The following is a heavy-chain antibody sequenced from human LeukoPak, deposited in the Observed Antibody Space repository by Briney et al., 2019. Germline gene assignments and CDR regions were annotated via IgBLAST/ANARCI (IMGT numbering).Heavy chain of an antibody. CDR3: ARDGYDYGDTNWFDP. Sequence: ASVKVSCKASGYTFTGYYMHWVRQAPGQGLEWMGWINPNSGGTNCAQKFQGRVTMTRDTSISTAYMELSRLRSDDTAVYYCARDGYDYGDTNWFDPWGQGTLVTVSS. V-gene: IGHV1-2*02. D-gene: IGHD4-17*01. J-gene: IGHJ5*02. CDR2: INPNSGGT. CDR1: GYTFTGYY.